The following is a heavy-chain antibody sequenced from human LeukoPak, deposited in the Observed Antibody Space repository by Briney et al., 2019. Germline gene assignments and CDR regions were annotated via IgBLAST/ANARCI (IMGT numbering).Heavy chain of an antibody. CDR1: GYTFTSYG. J-gene: IGHJ4*02. Sequence: ASVKVSCKASGYTFTSYGISWVRQAPGQGLEWMGWISAYNGNTNYAQKLQDRVTMTTDTSTSTAYMELRSLRSDDTAVYYCARTNVYYYASSDYYPYFDYWAQGTLVAVSS. CDR3: ARTNVYYYASSDYYPYFDY. CDR2: ISAYNGNT. V-gene: IGHV1-18*01. D-gene: IGHD3-22*01.